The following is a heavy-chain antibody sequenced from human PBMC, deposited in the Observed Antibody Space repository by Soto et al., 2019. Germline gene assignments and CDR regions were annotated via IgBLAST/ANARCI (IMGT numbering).Heavy chain of an antibody. CDR1: GFTVISNY. D-gene: IGHD3-9*01. Sequence: PGGSLRLSCAASGFTVISNYMRWVRQAPGKGLEWVSVIYSGGSTYYADSVKGRFTISRDNSKNTLYLQMNSLRAEDTAVYYCARVGGYYDILTGYYVSGQIDYWGQGTLVTVSS. V-gene: IGHV3-66*01. CDR2: IYSGGST. J-gene: IGHJ4*02. CDR3: ARVGGYYDILTGYYVSGQIDY.